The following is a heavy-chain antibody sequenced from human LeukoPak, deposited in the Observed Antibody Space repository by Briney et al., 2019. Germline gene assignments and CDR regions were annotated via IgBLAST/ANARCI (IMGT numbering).Heavy chain of an antibody. J-gene: IGHJ4*02. CDR3: ASLLRGVMPFDY. CDR2: INHSGST. Sequence: TPSETLSLTCAVYGGSFSGYYWSWIRQPPGKGLEWIGEINHSGSTNYNPSLKSRVTISVDTSKNQFSLKLSSVTAADTAVYYCASLLRGVMPFDYWGQGTLVTVSS. CDR1: GGSFSGYY. D-gene: IGHD3-10*01. V-gene: IGHV4-34*01.